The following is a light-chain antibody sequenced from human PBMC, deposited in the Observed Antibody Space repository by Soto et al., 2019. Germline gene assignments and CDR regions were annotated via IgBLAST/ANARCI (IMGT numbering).Light chain of an antibody. J-gene: IGKJ5*01. V-gene: IGKV3-20*01. CDR3: QQYGSSPIT. Sequence: EIVLTQSPGTLSLSPGERATLSCRASQSVSSSYLAWYQQKPGQAPRLLISGASSRATGIPDRFTGRGSGTDFTLTINRLEPEDFVVYYCQQYGSSPITFGQGTRLEIK. CDR1: QSVSSSY. CDR2: GAS.